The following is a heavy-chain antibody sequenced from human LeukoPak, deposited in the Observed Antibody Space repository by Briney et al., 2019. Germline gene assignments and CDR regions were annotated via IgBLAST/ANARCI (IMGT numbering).Heavy chain of an antibody. Sequence: ASVKVSCKASGGTFSSYVITWARQAPGQGLEWMGWMNPNSGYTGSAQKFQGRVTMTRDTSISTAYMELSRLRSDDTAVYYCAGEEESSHFDYWGQGTLVTVSS. CDR3: AGEEESSHFDY. CDR1: GGTFSSYV. J-gene: IGHJ4*02. CDR2: MNPNSGYT. V-gene: IGHV1-8*02. D-gene: IGHD6-19*01.